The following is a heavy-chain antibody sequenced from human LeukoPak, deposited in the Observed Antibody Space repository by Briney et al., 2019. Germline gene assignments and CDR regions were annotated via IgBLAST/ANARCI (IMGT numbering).Heavy chain of an antibody. CDR2: ISTYNGNT. Sequence: ASVTVSCKASGYTFTSYYMHWVRQAPGQGLEWMGWISTYNGNTNYAQKLQGRVTMTTDTSTTTAYMELRSLTSDDTAVYYCARDPTTQTFDYWGQGTLVTVSS. D-gene: IGHD4-11*01. CDR1: GYTFTSYY. CDR3: ARDPTTQTFDY. V-gene: IGHV1-18*04. J-gene: IGHJ4*02.